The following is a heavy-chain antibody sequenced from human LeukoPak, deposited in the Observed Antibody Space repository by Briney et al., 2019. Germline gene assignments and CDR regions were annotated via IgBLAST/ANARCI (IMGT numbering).Heavy chain of an antibody. CDR3: AREVFGNDFWSGYYNPWFDP. Sequence: PSETLSLTCTVSGVSISSGDYYWSWIRQPPGKGLEWIGYIYYSGSTYYNPSLKSRVTISVDTSKNQFSLKLSSVTAADTAVYYCAREVFGNDFWSGYYNPWFDPWGQGTLVTVSS. CDR1: GVSISSGDYY. J-gene: IGHJ5*02. V-gene: IGHV4-30-4*01. CDR2: IYYSGST. D-gene: IGHD3-3*01.